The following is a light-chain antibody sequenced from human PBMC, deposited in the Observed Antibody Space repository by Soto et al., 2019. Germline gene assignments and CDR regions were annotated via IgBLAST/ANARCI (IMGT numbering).Light chain of an antibody. CDR3: QQRKYWPPLT. CDR2: DAF. V-gene: IGKV3-11*01. Sequence: ETVLTQSPVTLSLSPGERATLSCRASQNIDIYLAWYQHRPGQAPRLLIYDAFNRATGIPARFSGSGSGTDFTLTISSLEPEDFAIYYCQQRKYWPPLTFGGGTRVEIK. CDR1: QNIDIY. J-gene: IGKJ4*01.